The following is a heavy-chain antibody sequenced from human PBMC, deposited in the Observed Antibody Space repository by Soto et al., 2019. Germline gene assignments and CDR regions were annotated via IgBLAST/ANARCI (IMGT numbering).Heavy chain of an antibody. V-gene: IGHV3-23*01. D-gene: IGHD3-3*01. CDR2: ISGSGGST. Sequence: WVSLRLSCAASGFTFSSYAMSLVRQAPGKGLEWVSAISGSGGSTYYADSVKGRFTISRDNSKNTLYLQMNSLRAEDTAVYYCAPGVDVWSGYYPYNWFDPWGQGTLVTVSS. CDR3: APGVDVWSGYYPYNWFDP. J-gene: IGHJ5*02. CDR1: GFTFSSYA.